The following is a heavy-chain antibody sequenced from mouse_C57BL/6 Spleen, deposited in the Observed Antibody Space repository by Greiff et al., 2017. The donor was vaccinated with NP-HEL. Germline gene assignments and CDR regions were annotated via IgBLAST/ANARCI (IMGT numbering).Heavy chain of an antibody. CDR3: AKYDYDYYYYAMDY. D-gene: IGHD2-4*01. CDR1: GFSLTTSG. CDR2: IWGDGST. J-gene: IGHJ4*01. Sequence: QVQLKESGPGLVAPSQSLSITCTVSGFSLTTSGVSWVRQPPGKGLEWLGVIWGDGSTNYHSPLISRLSLRKDNSKSQVFLKLNSLQTDDTATYYCAKYDYDYYYYAMDYWGQGTSVTVAS. V-gene: IGHV2-3*01.